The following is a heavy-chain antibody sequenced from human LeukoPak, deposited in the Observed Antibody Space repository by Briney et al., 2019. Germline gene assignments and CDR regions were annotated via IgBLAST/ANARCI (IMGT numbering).Heavy chain of an antibody. D-gene: IGHD2/OR15-2a*01. CDR1: GYTFTGYY. Sequence: ASVKVSCKASGYTFTGYYMHWVRQAPGQGLEWMGWINPNSGGTNYAQKFQGRVTVTRDTSISTAYMELSRLRSDDTAVYYCARTHSRILTGNNWFDPWGQGTLVTVSS. V-gene: IGHV1-2*02. J-gene: IGHJ5*02. CDR3: ARTHSRILTGNNWFDP. CDR2: INPNSGGT.